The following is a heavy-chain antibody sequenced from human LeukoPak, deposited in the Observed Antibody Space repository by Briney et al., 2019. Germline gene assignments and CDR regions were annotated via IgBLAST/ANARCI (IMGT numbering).Heavy chain of an antibody. CDR3: ARDHTVDGLVFDY. J-gene: IGHJ4*02. CDR2: ISSSSTI. Sequence: GGSLRLSCAASGFTFSSYSMNWVRQAPGKGLEWVSYISSSSTIYYADSVKGRFTISRDNAKNSLYLQMNSLRAEDTAVYYCARDHTVDGLVFDYWGQGILVTVSS. V-gene: IGHV3-48*01. D-gene: IGHD6-19*01. CDR1: GFTFSSYS.